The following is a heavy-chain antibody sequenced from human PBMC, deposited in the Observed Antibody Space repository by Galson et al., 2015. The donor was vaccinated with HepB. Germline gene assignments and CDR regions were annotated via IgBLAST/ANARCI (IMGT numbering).Heavy chain of an antibody. CDR3: AKDPGFQQWLAVVYFDY. D-gene: IGHD6-19*01. Sequence: SLRLSCAASGFTFSSFWMSWVRQAPGKGLEWVAVISYDGSNKYYADSVKGRFTISRDNSKNTLYLQMNSLGAEDTAVYYCAKDPGFQQWLAVVYFDYWGQGTLVTVSS. CDR2: ISYDGSNK. CDR1: GFTFSSFW. V-gene: IGHV3-30*18. J-gene: IGHJ4*02.